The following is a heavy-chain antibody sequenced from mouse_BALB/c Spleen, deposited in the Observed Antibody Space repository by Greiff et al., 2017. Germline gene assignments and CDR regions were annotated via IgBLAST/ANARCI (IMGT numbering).Heavy chain of an antibody. CDR2: IWGDGST. CDR3: ARDGKGFAY. Sequence: VKLVESGPGLVAPSQSLSITCTVSGFSLTSYGVSWVRQPPGKGLEWLGVIWGDGSTNYHSALISRLSISKDNSKSQVFLKMNSLQTDDTARYYCARDGKGFAYWGQGTLVTVSA. CDR1: GFSLTSYG. J-gene: IGHJ3*01. V-gene: IGHV2-3*01. D-gene: IGHD2-1*01.